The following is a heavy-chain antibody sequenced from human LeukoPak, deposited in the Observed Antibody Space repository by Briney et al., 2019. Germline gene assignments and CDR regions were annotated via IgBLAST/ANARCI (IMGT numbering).Heavy chain of an antibody. CDR2: ISANNGNT. D-gene: IGHD3-10*01. CDR1: GYTFTSYG. J-gene: IGHJ6*02. CDR3: ARVDEKNLIWSESYGMDV. V-gene: IGHV1-18*01. Sequence: ASVKVSCKASGYTFTSYGISWVRQAPGQGLEWMGWISANNGNTNYAQKLQGRVTMTTDTSTSTAYMELRSLRSDDTAVYYCARVDEKNLIWSESYGMDVWGQGTTVTVSS.